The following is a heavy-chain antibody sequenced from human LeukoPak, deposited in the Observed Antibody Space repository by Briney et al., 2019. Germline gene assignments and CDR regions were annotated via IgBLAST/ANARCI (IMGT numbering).Heavy chain of an antibody. V-gene: IGHV4-34*01. J-gene: IGHJ6*02. CDR1: GGSFSGYY. CDR3: ARDPGYGMDV. Sequence: SETLSLTCAVYGGSFSGYYWSWIRQPPGKGLEWNGEINHSGSTNYNPSLKSRVTISVDTSKNQFSLKLSSVTAADTAVYYCARDPGYGMDVWGQGTTVTVSS. CDR2: INHSGST.